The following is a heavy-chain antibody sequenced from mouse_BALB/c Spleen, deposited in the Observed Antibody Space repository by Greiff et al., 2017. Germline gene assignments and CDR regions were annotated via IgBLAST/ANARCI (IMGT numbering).Heavy chain of an antibody. D-gene: IGHD1-1*01. J-gene: IGHJ4*01. CDR2: ISSGGSYT. V-gene: IGHV5-9-1*01. CDR1: GFTFSSYA. Sequence: EVMLVESGGGLVKPGGSLKLSCAASGFTFSSYAMSWVRQTPEKRLEWVATISSGGSYTYYPDSVKGRFTISRDNAKNTLYLQMSSLRSEDTAMYYCARKGDGSSLYAMDYWGQGTSVTVSS. CDR3: ARKGDGSSLYAMDY.